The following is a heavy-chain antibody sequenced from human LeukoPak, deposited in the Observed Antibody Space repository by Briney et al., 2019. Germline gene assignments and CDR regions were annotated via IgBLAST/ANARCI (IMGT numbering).Heavy chain of an antibody. J-gene: IGHJ4*02. Sequence: ASVKVSCKASGHTFTAYFMTWVRQAPGQGLGWMGRFNPNSGGKNHAHKFQGRVTMTRDTSISTAYMELSRLRSDDTAVYYCARELLWFGELRPFDYWGQGTLVTVSS. V-gene: IGHV1-2*06. D-gene: IGHD3-10*01. CDR1: GHTFTAYF. CDR2: FNPNSGGK. CDR3: ARELLWFGELRPFDY.